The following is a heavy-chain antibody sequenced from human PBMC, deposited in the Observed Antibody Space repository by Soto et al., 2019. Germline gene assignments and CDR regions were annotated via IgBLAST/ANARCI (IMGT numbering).Heavy chain of an antibody. CDR3: ARDAALPGEADSFDY. J-gene: IGHJ4*02. V-gene: IGHV4-4*02. D-gene: IGHD2-15*01. CDR2: VYHNGLT. Sequence: PSETLSLTCDVSGDSIGSNVRWCWVRQPPGKGLEWIGEVYHNGLTDYNPSLRGRAMMSADMSKNQFSLRVTSVTDADTAIYYCARDAALPGEADSFDYWGQGAPVTVSS. CDR1: GDSIGSNVR.